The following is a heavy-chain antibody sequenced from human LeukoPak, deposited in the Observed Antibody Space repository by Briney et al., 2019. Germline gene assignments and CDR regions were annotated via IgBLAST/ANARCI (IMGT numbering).Heavy chain of an antibody. CDR1: GYTFTDYY. Sequence: GASVKVSCKASGYTFTDYYMHWVRQAPGKGLEWMGGFDPEDGETIYAQKFQGRVTMTEDTSTDTAYMELSSLRSEDTAVYYCASRYYYDSSGYGYWGQGTLVTVSS. CDR2: FDPEDGET. J-gene: IGHJ4*02. V-gene: IGHV1-24*01. CDR3: ASRYYYDSSGYGY. D-gene: IGHD3-22*01.